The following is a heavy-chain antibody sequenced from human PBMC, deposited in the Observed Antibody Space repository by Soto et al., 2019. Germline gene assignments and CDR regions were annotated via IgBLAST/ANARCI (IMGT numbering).Heavy chain of an antibody. CDR3: MILPNGHIHSNHLGGMDV. D-gene: IGHD2-8*01. CDR2: VYPGDSDT. J-gene: IGHJ6*02. CDR1: GYSFSNYW. V-gene: IGHV5-51*01. Sequence: GESLKISCQGSGYSFSNYWIGWVRQMPGKGLEWMGIVYPGDSDTRYSPSLQGQITISADRSTSTAYLQWSSLKASDTAMYYCMILPNGHIHSNHLGGMDVWGQGTTVTVSS.